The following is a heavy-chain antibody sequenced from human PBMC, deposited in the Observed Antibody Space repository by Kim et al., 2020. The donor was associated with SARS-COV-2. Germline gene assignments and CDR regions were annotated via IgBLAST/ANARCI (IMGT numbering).Heavy chain of an antibody. CDR2: ISYDGSNK. V-gene: IGHV3-30-3*01. D-gene: IGHD3-10*01. Sequence: GGSLRLSCAASGFTFSSYAMHWVRQAPGKGLEWVAVISYDGSNKYYADSVKGRFTISRDNSKNTLYLQMNSLRAEDTAVYYCARDLYEHYYGSGSYLDYWGQGTLVTVSS. J-gene: IGHJ4*02. CDR3: ARDLYEHYYGSGSYLDY. CDR1: GFTFSSYA.